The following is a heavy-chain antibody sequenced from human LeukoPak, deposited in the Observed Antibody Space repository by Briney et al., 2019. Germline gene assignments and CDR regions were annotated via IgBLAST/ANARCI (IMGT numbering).Heavy chain of an antibody. Sequence: PSETLSLTCAVYGGSFSGYYWSWIRQPPGKGLEWIGEINHSGSTNYNPSLKSRVTISVDTSKNQFSLKLSSVTAADTAVYYCARHPFTYYYDSSGYYNYYYGMDVWGQGTTVTVSS. D-gene: IGHD3-22*01. CDR1: GGSFSGYY. CDR3: ARHPFTYYYDSSGYYNYYYGMDV. CDR2: INHSGST. J-gene: IGHJ6*02. V-gene: IGHV4-34*01.